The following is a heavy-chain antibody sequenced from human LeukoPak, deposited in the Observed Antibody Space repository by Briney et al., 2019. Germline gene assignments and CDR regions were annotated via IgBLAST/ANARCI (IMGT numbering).Heavy chain of an antibody. CDR1: GYSFTSYW. CDR2: IYPGDSDT. Sequence: GESLKISCKGSGYSFTSYWIGWVRQMPGKGLEWMGIIYPGDSDTRYSPSIQGQVTISADKSISTAYLQWSSLKASDTAMYYCARSGGEYSSSWYNWFDPWGQGTLVTVSS. J-gene: IGHJ5*02. CDR3: ARSGGEYSSSWYNWFDP. D-gene: IGHD6-13*01. V-gene: IGHV5-51*01.